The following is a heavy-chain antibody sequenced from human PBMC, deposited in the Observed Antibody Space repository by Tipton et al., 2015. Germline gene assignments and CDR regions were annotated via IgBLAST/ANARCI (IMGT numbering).Heavy chain of an antibody. CDR3: ARTYDFTAYSPVGC. J-gene: IGHJ4*02. Sequence: TLSHTCAVSAYSISSDYYWGWIRQPPGKGLEWIGYIYYSGSTKYSPSLKSRVTISVDTSKNQFSLKLSSVTAADTAVYYCARTYDFTAYSPVGCWGQGTLVTVSS. CDR1: AYSISSDYY. CDR2: IYYSGST. D-gene: IGHD3-3*01. V-gene: IGHV4-38-2*01.